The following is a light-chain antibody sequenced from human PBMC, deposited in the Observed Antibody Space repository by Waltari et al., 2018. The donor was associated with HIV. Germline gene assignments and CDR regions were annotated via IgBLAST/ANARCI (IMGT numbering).Light chain of an antibody. J-gene: IGKJ2*01. V-gene: IGKV1-5*03. CDR2: KAS. CDR3: QQYHRVPYT. Sequence: DIQMTQSPSTLSASVGDRVTITCRASQTSNSWLAWYQQKPGKAPKLLIYKASSLESGVPSRFSGSGSGTDFTLTISTLQAEDVAVYYCQQYHRVPYTFGQGTKLQIK. CDR1: QTSNSW.